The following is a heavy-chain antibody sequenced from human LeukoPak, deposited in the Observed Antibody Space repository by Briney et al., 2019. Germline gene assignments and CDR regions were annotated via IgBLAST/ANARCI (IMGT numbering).Heavy chain of an antibody. CDR1: GGSFSGYY. Sequence: PSETLSLTCAVYGGSFSGYYWSWIRQPPGKGLEWIGEINHSGSTNYNPSLKSRVTISVDTSKNQFSLKLSSVTAADTAVYYCARGAAGYTYGWQPWGQGTLVTVSS. D-gene: IGHD5-18*01. CDR2: INHSGST. J-gene: IGHJ5*02. V-gene: IGHV4-34*01. CDR3: ARGAAGYTYGWQP.